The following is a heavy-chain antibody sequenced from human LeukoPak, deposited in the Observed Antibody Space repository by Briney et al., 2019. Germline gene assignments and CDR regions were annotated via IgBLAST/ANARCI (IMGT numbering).Heavy chain of an antibody. J-gene: IGHJ4*02. CDR2: INAGNGNT. Sequence: GASVKVSCKASGYTFTSYAMHWVRQAPGQRLEWMGWINAGNGNTKYSQKFQGRVTITRDTSASTAYMELSSLRSEDTAVYYCARGTPSGWYGTAYWGQGTLVTVSS. CDR3: ARGTPSGWYGTAY. V-gene: IGHV1-3*01. D-gene: IGHD6-19*01. CDR1: GYTFTSYA.